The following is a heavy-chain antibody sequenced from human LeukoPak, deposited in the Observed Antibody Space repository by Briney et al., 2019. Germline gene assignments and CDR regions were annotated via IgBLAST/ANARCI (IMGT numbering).Heavy chain of an antibody. CDR2: INRDGSDT. D-gene: IGHD3-10*01. CDR1: GFTFTDYW. J-gene: IGHJ5*02. Sequence: GGSLRLSCTASGFTFTDYWMHWVRQAPGKGLVWVSGINRDGSDTRYADSVKGRFTVSRDNAKNTLYLQMNNLRAEDTAVYFCARDFLDRGPWGQGTLVTVSS. V-gene: IGHV3-74*01. CDR3: ARDFLDRGP.